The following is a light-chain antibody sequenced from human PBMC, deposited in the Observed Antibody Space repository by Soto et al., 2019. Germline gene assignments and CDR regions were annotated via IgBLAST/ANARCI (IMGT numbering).Light chain of an antibody. Sequence: EIVLTQSPGILSVPPGERATLSCRVSQSVRSGYFAWYQQKPGQARRLLIVGASSRATGIPDRFSGGGSGTDFTLTISRLEPEDFALYYCHQYDNSPLTFGGGTKVDI. V-gene: IGKV3-20*01. CDR3: HQYDNSPLT. J-gene: IGKJ4*01. CDR2: GAS. CDR1: QSVRSGY.